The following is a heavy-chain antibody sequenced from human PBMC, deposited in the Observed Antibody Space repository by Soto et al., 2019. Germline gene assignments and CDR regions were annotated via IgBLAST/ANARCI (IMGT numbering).Heavy chain of an antibody. CDR2: MSRTGDNT. Sequence: GGSLRLSCAASGLTFSIYAMTWVRQSPGKGLEWVSSMSRTGDNTYYAGSVKDRFTISRDNSKNTLYLQMNSLRAEDTAIYYCAKDQSNSNPLYYFDFWGPGTLVTVSS. V-gene: IGHV3-23*01. CDR1: GLTFSIYA. J-gene: IGHJ4*02. CDR3: AKDQSNSNPLYYFDF. D-gene: IGHD3-22*01.